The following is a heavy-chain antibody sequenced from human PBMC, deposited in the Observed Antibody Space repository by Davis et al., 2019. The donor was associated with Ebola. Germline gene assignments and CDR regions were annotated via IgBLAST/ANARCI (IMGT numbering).Heavy chain of an antibody. D-gene: IGHD4-17*01. V-gene: IGHV3-33*01. J-gene: IGHJ4*02. CDR1: GFTFSSYG. CDR2: IWYDGSNK. CDR3: ARGPYGDYFDY. Sequence: GESLKISCAASGFTFSSYGMHWVRQAPGKGLEWVAVIWYDGSNKYYADSVKGRFTISRDNSKNTLYLQMNSLRAEDTAVYYCARGPYGDYFDYWGQGTLVTVSS.